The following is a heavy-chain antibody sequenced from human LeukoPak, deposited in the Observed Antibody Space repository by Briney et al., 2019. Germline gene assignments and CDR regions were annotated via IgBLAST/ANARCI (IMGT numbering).Heavy chain of an antibody. V-gene: IGHV3-30*02. Sequence: PGGSLRLSCAASGFTSSSYGMHWVRQAPGKGLEWVAFIRYDGSNKYYADSVKGRFTISRDNSKNTLYLQMNSLRAEDTAVYYCAKEDWTYYGSGSYFDYRGQGTLVTVSS. J-gene: IGHJ4*02. CDR1: GFTSSSYG. CDR3: AKEDWTYYGSGSYFDY. D-gene: IGHD3-10*01. CDR2: IRYDGSNK.